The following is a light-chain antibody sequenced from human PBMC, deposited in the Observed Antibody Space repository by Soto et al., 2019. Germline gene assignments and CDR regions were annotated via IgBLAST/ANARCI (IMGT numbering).Light chain of an antibody. V-gene: IGKV3-20*01. CDR1: QSVSSSY. Sequence: EIVLTQSPGTLSLSPGERVTLSCRASQSVSSSYLAWYQQKPGQAPRLLIYGASSRATGIPGRFSGSGSGTFFTITISMLEADDVAVYYCQQYGSSFTFGPGTKVDIK. CDR2: GAS. J-gene: IGKJ3*01. CDR3: QQYGSSFT.